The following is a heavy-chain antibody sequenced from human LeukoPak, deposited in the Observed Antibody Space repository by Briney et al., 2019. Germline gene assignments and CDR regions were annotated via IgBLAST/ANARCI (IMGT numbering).Heavy chain of an antibody. D-gene: IGHD3-10*01. CDR2: IYYSGST. V-gene: IGHV4-39*01. CDR3: ARQPGFGELSVVDY. CDR1: GGSISSSSYY. J-gene: IGHJ4*02. Sequence: SETLSLTCTVSGGSISSSSYYWGWIRQPPGKGLEWIGSIYYSGSTYYNPSLKSRVTISVDASKNQFSLKLSSVTAADTAVYYCARQPGFGELSVVDYWGQGTLVTVSS.